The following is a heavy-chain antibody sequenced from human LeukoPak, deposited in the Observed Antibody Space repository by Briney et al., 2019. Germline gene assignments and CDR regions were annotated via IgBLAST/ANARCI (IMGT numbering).Heavy chain of an antibody. Sequence: GGSLRLSCAASGFTFSSDWMTWVRQAPGKGLEWVANIKEDGSEKNYLESMKGRFTISRDNAKNSLYLQMNSLRAEDTAIYYCARYYYNNDGYSEDAFDIWGQGTMVTVSS. D-gene: IGHD3-22*01. CDR3: ARYYYNNDGYSEDAFDI. J-gene: IGHJ3*02. CDR1: GFTFSSDW. CDR2: IKEDGSEK. V-gene: IGHV3-7*01.